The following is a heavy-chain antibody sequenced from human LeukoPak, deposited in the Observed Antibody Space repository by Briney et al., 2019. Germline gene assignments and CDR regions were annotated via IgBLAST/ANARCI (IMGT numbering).Heavy chain of an antibody. J-gene: IGHJ4*02. CDR1: GASFNNYS. V-gene: IGHV4-59*01. D-gene: IGHD4-17*01. CDR2: MYYSGST. Sequence: SETLSLTCTVSGASFNNYSCHWIRQPPGKGLEWIGYMYYSGSTDYNPSLKSRVTMSLDTSKNQFSLNLSSVTAADAAVYYCARGPTVTTDYWGQGILVTVSS. CDR3: ARGPTVTTDY.